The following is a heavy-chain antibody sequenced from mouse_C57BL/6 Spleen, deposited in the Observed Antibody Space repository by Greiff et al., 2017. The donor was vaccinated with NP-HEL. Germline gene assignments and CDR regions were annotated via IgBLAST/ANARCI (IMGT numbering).Heavy chain of an antibody. J-gene: IGHJ1*03. CDR1: GFSLTSYG. CDR2: IWSDGST. D-gene: IGHD1-1*01. Sequence: VKVEESGPGLVAPSQSLSITCTVSGFSLTSYGVHWVRQPPGKGLEWLVVIWSDGSTTYNSALKSRLSISKDNSKSQVFLKMNSLQTDDTAMYYCARSNYYGSSYWYFDVWGTGTTVTVSS. V-gene: IGHV2-6*03. CDR3: ARSNYYGSSYWYFDV.